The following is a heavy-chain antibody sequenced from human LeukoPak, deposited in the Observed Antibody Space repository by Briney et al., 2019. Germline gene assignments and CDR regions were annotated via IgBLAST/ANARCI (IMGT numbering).Heavy chain of an antibody. J-gene: IGHJ2*01. V-gene: IGHV3-13*05. CDR1: GFTFNNYD. CDR2: VDSAGAP. D-gene: IGHD6-19*01. Sequence: GGSLRLSCAASGFTFNNYDTHWVRHVIGKGLEWVSAVDSAGAPYYAGSVKGRFTISRENAKKSLYPQMDSLGAGDTAVYYCVKEALTVAGNWHFDLWGRGTLVTVSS. CDR3: VKEALTVAGNWHFDL.